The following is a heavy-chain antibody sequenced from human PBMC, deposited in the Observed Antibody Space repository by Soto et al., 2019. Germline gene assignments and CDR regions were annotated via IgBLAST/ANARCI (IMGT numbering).Heavy chain of an antibody. D-gene: IGHD6-19*01. V-gene: IGHV1-69*13. CDR1: GGTFSSYA. CDR2: IIPIFGTA. J-gene: IGHJ6*02. CDR3: ARRTGIAVAGTTISSLWGGMDV. Sequence: ASAEVSCHASGGTFSSYAIRWVRQAPGEGLEWIGGIIPIFGTANYAQKLQGRVTITADESTSTAYMELSSLRSEDTAVYYCARRTGIAVAGTTISSLWGGMDVWGQGTTVTVSS.